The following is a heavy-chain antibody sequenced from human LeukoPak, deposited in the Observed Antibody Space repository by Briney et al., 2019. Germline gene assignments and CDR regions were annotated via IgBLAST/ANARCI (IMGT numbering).Heavy chain of an antibody. J-gene: IGHJ3*02. D-gene: IGHD4-17*01. CDR2: LYSGGST. V-gene: IGHV3-53*01. Sequence: GGSLRLSCAASGFTVSSNYMSWVRRAPGKGLEWVSVLYSGGSTYYADSVKGRFTISRDNSKNTLYLQMKSLRTEDTAVYYCARDVGYGDYVADAFDIWGQRTMVTVSS. CDR1: GFTVSSNY. CDR3: ARDVGYGDYVADAFDI.